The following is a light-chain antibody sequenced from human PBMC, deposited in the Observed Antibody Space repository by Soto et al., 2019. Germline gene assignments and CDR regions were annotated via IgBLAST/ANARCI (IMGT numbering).Light chain of an antibody. CDR2: GAS. J-gene: IGKJ2*01. CDR3: QQYGSSPPYT. Sequence: ENVLTQSPGTLTLSPGERATLSCRASQSVSSSYLAWYQQKPGQAPSLLIYGASSRATGIPDRFSGSGSGTDFTLTISRLEPEDFAVYYCQQYGSSPPYTFGQGTKLEIK. CDR1: QSVSSSY. V-gene: IGKV3-20*01.